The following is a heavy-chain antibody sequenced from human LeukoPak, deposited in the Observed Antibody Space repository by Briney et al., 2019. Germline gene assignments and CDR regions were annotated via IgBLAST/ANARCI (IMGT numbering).Heavy chain of an antibody. D-gene: IGHD3-16*01. CDR1: GGTFSSYA. CDR3: ARRPRGNWFDP. V-gene: IGHV1-69*05. Sequence: ASVKVSCKASGGTFSSYAISWVRQAPGQGLEWMGGIIPIFGTANYAQKFQGRVTMTRNTSISTAYMELSSLRSEDTAVYYCARRPRGNWFDPWGQGTLVTVSS. J-gene: IGHJ5*02. CDR2: IIPIFGTA.